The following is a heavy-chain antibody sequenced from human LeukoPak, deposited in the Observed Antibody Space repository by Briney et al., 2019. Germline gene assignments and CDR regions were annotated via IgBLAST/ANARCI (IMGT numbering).Heavy chain of an antibody. CDR1: GYTFSNYG. J-gene: IGHJ5*02. D-gene: IGHD6-19*01. CDR3: ARDGRLVNWFDP. CDR2: TSYNGNT. Sequence: ASVKVSCKASGYTFSNYGISWVRQAPGLGLEWMGWTSYNGNTNYAQKFQGRVTITADESTSTAYMELSSLRSEDTAVYYCARDGRLVNWFDPWGQGTLVTVSS. V-gene: IGHV1-18*04.